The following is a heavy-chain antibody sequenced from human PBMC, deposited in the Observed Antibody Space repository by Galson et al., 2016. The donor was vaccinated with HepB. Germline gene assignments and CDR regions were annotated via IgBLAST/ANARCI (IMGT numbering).Heavy chain of an antibody. CDR3: AREQARAAFDI. CDR2: IYHSGNT. Sequence: SETLSLTCAVSGGSISSGNWWSWVRQPPGKGLEWFGEIYHSGNTYYNPSFKSRVTISIDKSKNHFSLKLTSVTAADTAVYYCAREQARAAFDIWGQGAMVTVSS. V-gene: IGHV4-4*02. CDR1: GGSISSGNW. J-gene: IGHJ3*02.